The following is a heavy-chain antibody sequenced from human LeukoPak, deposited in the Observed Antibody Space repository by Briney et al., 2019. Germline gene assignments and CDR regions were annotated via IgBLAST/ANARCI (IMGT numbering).Heavy chain of an antibody. CDR2: LSGSGATT. Sequence: GGSLRLSCVASGFTFRSYALNWVRQAPGQGLEWVSALSGSGATTYYADSVKGRFTISRDNSRATLYLQMNSLRAEDTGVYHCAKDENSDIRSGYHTGFDLWGQGTLVTVSS. J-gene: IGHJ4*02. CDR3: AKDENSDIRSGYHTGFDL. D-gene: IGHD3-3*01. V-gene: IGHV3-23*01. CDR1: GFTFRSYA.